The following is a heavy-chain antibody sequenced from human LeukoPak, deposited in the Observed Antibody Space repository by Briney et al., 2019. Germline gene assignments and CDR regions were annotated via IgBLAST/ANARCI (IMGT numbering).Heavy chain of an antibody. D-gene: IGHD3-22*01. CDR3: ARDGHRRYYYDSSVYRFDY. J-gene: IGHJ4*02. Sequence: ASVKVSCKASGYTFTSYGISWVRQAPGQGLEWMGWISTYNGNANYAQKFQGRVTMTTDTSTNTAYMELRNLRSDDTAVYYCARDGHRRYYYDSSVYRFDYWGQGTLVTVSS. CDR2: ISTYNGNA. V-gene: IGHV1-18*01. CDR1: GYTFTSYG.